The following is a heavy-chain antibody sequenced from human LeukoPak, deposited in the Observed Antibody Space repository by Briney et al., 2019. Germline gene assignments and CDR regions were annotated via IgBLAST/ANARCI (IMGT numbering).Heavy chain of an antibody. V-gene: IGHV3-74*01. CDR2: INSDGSST. CDR3: ARAAQWLVDY. Sequence: GGSLRLSCAASGFTFSSYWMHWVRHAPGKGLVWVSRINSDGSSTNYADSVKGRFTISRDNAKNTLYLQLNSLRAEDTAVYYCARAAQWLVDYWGQGTLVTVSS. CDR1: GFTFSSYW. J-gene: IGHJ4*02. D-gene: IGHD6-19*01.